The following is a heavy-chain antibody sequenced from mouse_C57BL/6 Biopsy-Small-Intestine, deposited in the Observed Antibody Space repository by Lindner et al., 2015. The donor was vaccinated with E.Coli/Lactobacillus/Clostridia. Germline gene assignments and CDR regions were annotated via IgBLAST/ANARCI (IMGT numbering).Heavy chain of an antibody. CDR3: ARGRGSNYYYFDY. Sequence: VQLQESGAELVKPGASVKMSCKASGYTFTTYPIEWMKQNHGKSLEWIGNFHPYDDDTKYNEKFKGKATLTVEKSSGTVYLELSRLTSDDSAVYCCARGRGSNYYYFDYWGQGTTLTVSS. D-gene: IGHD1-1*01. V-gene: IGHV1-47*01. J-gene: IGHJ2*01. CDR1: GYTFTTYP. CDR2: FHPYDDDT.